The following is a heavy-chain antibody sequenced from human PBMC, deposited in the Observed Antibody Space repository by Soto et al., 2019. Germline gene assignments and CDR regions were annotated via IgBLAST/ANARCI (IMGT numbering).Heavy chain of an antibody. Sequence: GASVKVSCKASGYTFISYGISWVRQAPGQGLEWMGWISGNKGNTNYAQKFQGRVTMTTDTSTSTAYMELRTLRAEDTAFYFCVKDHDEDFGYDLDYFNYWGQGTLVTVSS. D-gene: IGHD5-12*01. V-gene: IGHV1-18*01. CDR1: GYTFISYG. CDR2: ISGNKGNT. J-gene: IGHJ4*02. CDR3: VKDHDEDFGYDLDYFNY.